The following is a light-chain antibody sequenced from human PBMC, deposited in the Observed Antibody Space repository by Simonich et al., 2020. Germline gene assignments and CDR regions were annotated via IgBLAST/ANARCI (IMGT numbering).Light chain of an antibody. J-gene: IGLJ3*02. V-gene: IGLV2-8*01. CDR1: SSDVGGYNY. Sequence: QSALTQPPSASGSPGQSVTLSCTGTSSDVGGYNYVSWYQQHPGKAPKLMIYEVSKRPSGVPDRFSGSNSGNTASLTVYGLQAEDEADYYCSSYAGSNKRVFGGGTKLTVL. CDR3: SSYAGSNKRV. CDR2: EVS.